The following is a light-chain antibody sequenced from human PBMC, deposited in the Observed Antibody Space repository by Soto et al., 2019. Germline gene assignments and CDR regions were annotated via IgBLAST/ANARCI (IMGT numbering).Light chain of an antibody. J-gene: IGLJ3*02. CDR3: GSYTRATAWV. CDR1: SSDIGRYDY. V-gene: IGLV2-14*03. Sequence: QSALTQPASVSGSPGQSITISCTGTSSDIGRYDYVSWYQQFPGNAPKLMIYRVINRPSGVSDLFSGSKSGNSASLSISGLQHDDEASYFCGSYTRATAWVFGGGTKLTVL. CDR2: RVI.